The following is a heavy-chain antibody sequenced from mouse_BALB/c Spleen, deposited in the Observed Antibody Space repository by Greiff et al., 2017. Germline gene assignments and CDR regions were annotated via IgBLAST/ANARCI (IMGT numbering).Heavy chain of an antibody. J-gene: IGHJ4*01. V-gene: IGHV4-1*02. Sequence: EVKLVESGGGLVQPGGSLKLSCAASGFDFSRYWMSWVRQAPGKGLEWIGEINPDSSTINYTPSLKDKFIISRDNAKNTLYLQMSKVRSEDTALYYCAKRGSNWGYAMDYWGQGTSVTVSS. D-gene: IGHD4-1*01. CDR2: INPDSSTI. CDR3: AKRGSNWGYAMDY. CDR1: GFDFSRYW.